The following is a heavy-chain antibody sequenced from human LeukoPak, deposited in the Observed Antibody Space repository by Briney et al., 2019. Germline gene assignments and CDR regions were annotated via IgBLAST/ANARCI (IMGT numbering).Heavy chain of an antibody. J-gene: IGHJ6*03. V-gene: IGHV4-4*02. Sequence: SETLSLTCAVSGGSISSSNWWSWVREPPEKGLGWIGEIYHSGSTNYNPSLKSRVTISVDTSKNQFSLKLSSVTAADTALYYCAKDRGGGALYMDVWGKGTTVTISS. D-gene: IGHD2-15*01. CDR2: IYHSGST. CDR3: AKDRGGGALYMDV. CDR1: GGSISSSNW.